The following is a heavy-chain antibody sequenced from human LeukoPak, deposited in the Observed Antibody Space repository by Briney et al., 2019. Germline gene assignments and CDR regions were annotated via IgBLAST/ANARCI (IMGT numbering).Heavy chain of an antibody. CDR1: GGSVSSGSYY. J-gene: IGHJ6*02. CDR3: ASYYGGYLAWYYYYGMDV. Sequence: SETLSLTCTVSGGSVSSGSYYWSWIRQPPGKGLEWMGYIYYSGSTNYNPSLKSRVTISVDTSKNQFSLKLSSVTAADTAVYYCASYYGGYLAWYYYYGMDVWGQGTTVTVSS. V-gene: IGHV4-61*01. D-gene: IGHD4-17*01. CDR2: IYYSGST.